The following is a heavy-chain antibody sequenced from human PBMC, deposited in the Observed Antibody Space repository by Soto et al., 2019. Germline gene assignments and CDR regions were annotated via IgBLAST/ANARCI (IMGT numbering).Heavy chain of an antibody. Sequence: EVQLLESGGGLVQPGGSLRLSCAASGFTFNNYAMTWVRQAPGKGLEWVLAISGGGDNTSYADSVKGRFTVSRDGSKNTLYLQMSSLRAEDTALYYCAKGRGGSGSLTPRVDFWGQGTLVTVSS. CDR2: ISGGGDNT. CDR3: AKGRGGSGSLTPRVDF. J-gene: IGHJ4*02. D-gene: IGHD3-10*01. CDR1: GFTFNNYA. V-gene: IGHV3-23*01.